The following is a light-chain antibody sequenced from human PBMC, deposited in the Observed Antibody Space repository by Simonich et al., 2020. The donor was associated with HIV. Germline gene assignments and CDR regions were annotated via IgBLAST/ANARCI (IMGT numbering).Light chain of an antibody. CDR2: DAS. J-gene: IGKJ1*01. V-gene: IGKV3-11*01. CDR3: QQRSHWPT. CDR1: QSVTSY. Sequence: EIVLTQSPATLSLSPGERATLSCRASQSVTSYLAWYQHKPGQAPRHLIYDASNRATGIPARFSGSGSGTDFTLTISSLEPEDFAIYYCQQRSHWPTFGQGTKVEIK.